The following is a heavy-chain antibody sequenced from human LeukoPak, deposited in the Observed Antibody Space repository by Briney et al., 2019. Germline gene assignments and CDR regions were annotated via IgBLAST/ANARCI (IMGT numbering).Heavy chain of an antibody. CDR3: ARGRTGYQYAMDV. J-gene: IGHJ6*03. D-gene: IGHD3-9*01. CDR1: GFTFSSHY. Sequence: GGSLRLSCAASGFTFSSHYIHWVRQAPGKGLVWFSRTISDGSTTTYADSVRGQFSMSRDNAKNTLYLQMNSLRVEDTAVYFCARGRTGYQYAMDVWGKGTTVTVSS. V-gene: IGHV3-74*01. CDR2: TISDGSTT.